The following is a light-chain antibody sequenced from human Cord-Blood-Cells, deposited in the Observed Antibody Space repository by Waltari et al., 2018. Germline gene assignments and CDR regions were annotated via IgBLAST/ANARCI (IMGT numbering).Light chain of an antibody. V-gene: IGLV2-23*01. CDR3: CSYAGSTWV. CDR2: EGS. Sequence: QSALTQPRSVSGSPGQSLTSSCTGTSSDVGSYNLFSWYQQHPGKAPKLMIYEGSKRPSGVSNRFSGSKSGNTASLTISGLQAEDEADYYCCSYAGSTWVFGGGTKLTVL. J-gene: IGLJ3*02. CDR1: SSDVGSYNL.